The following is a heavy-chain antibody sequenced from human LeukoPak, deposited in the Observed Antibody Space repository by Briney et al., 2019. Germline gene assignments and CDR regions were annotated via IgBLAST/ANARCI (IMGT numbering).Heavy chain of an antibody. V-gene: IGHV3-7*01. D-gene: IGHD3-16*01. Sequence: GGSLRLSCVASGLSFIMYYMNWVRQAPGKGLEWVAHMSQDGSEKHYVDSVKGRFTISRDNAKNSLFLQMNSLRAEDTAVYYCATSFGESDFDHWGQGTLVTVSS. J-gene: IGHJ4*02. CDR2: MSQDGSEK. CDR1: GLSFIMYY. CDR3: ATSFGESDFDH.